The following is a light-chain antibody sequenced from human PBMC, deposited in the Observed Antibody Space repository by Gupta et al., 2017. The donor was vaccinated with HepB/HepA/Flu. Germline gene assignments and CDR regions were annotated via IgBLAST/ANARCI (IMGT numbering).Light chain of an antibody. CDR3: QQSYSTLT. CDR1: QSISSY. Sequence: DIQMTQSPSSLSASVGDRVTITCRASQSISSYLTWYQQKPGKAPKLLIYAASSWQTGVPSRFSGSGSGTDFTLTISRLQPEDFATYYCQQSYSTLTFGGGTRLEIK. CDR2: AAS. V-gene: IGKV1-39*01. J-gene: IGKJ4*01.